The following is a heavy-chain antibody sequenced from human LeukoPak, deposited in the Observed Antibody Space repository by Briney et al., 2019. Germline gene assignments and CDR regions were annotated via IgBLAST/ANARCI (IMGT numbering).Heavy chain of an antibody. D-gene: IGHD1-1*01. J-gene: IGHJ4*02. CDR1: GGSFSGYY. CDR2: INHSGST. Sequence: PSETLSLTCAVYGGSFSGYYWGWIRQPPGKGLEWIGEINHSGSTNYNPSLKSRVTISVDTSKNQFSLKLSSVTAADTAVYYCAREGNWNGPGYFDYWGQGTLVTVSS. CDR3: AREGNWNGPGYFDY. V-gene: IGHV4-34*01.